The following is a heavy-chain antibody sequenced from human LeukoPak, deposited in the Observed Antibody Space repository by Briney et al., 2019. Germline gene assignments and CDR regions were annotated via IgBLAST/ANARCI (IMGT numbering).Heavy chain of an antibody. Sequence: GESLKISCKGSGYSFTSYGIGWVRQMPGKGLEWMGTIYPGDSDTRYSPSFQGQVTISADKSISTAYLQWSSLKASDTAMYYCARPPSGRNDAFDIWGQGTMVTVSS. CDR1: GYSFTSYG. CDR2: IYPGDSDT. J-gene: IGHJ3*02. CDR3: ARPPSGRNDAFDI. V-gene: IGHV5-51*01. D-gene: IGHD1-14*01.